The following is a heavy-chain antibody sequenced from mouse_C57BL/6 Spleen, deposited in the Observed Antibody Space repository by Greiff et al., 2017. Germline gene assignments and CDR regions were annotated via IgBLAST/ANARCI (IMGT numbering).Heavy chain of an antibody. CDR3: ARNYYGSSYDYFDY. D-gene: IGHD1-1*01. Sequence: VKLMESGPGLVAPSQSLSITCTVSGFSLTSYAISWVRQPPGKGLAWLGVIWNGGGTNYNSAHKSRLSLSKDNSKSQVFLKMNSLQTDDTARYYCARNYYGSSYDYFDYRGPGTTLTVSS. V-gene: IGHV2-9-1*01. CDR1: GFSLTSYA. CDR2: IWNGGGT. J-gene: IGHJ2*01.